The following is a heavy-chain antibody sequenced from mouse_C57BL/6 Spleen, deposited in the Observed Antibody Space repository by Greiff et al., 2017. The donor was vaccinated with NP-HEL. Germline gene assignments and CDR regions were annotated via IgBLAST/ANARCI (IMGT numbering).Heavy chain of an antibody. CDR3: AEGYDLGAAMDY. CDR1: GYTFTSYW. CDR2: IHPNSGST. D-gene: IGHD2-2*01. V-gene: IGHV1-64*01. J-gene: IGHJ4*01. Sequence: VQLQQPGAELVKPGASVKLSCKASGYTFTSYWMHWVKQRPGQGLEWIGMIHPNSGSTNYNEKFKSKATLTVDKSSSTSYMQLSSLTSEDSAVYYCAEGYDLGAAMDYLGQGTSVTVSS.